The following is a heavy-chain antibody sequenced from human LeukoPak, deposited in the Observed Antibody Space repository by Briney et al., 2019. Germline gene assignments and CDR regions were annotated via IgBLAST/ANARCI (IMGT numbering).Heavy chain of an antibody. CDR3: AADVGSSWDGIYYYYGMDV. V-gene: IGHV1-58*01. Sequence: SVKVSCKASGFTFISSAVQWVRQARGQRLEWIGWIVVGGGNTNYAQKFQERVTITRDMSTSTAYMELSSLRSEDTAVYYCAADVGSSWDGIYYYYGMDVWGQGTTVTVSS. D-gene: IGHD6-13*01. CDR2: IVVGGGNT. J-gene: IGHJ6*02. CDR1: GFTFISSA.